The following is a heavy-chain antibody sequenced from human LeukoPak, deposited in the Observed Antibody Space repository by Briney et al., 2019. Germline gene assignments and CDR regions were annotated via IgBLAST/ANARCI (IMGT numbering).Heavy chain of an antibody. Sequence: SETLSLTCTVSGGSISSASYYWSWIRQPAGKGLEWIGLFDTSGITNYNPSLKSRVTISVDTSKNQFSLKLSSVTAADTAVYYCARGGHGLGNYFDYWGQGTLVTVSS. CDR2: FDTSGIT. V-gene: IGHV4-61*02. CDR1: GGSISSASYY. J-gene: IGHJ4*02. CDR3: ARGGHGLGNYFDY. D-gene: IGHD3-10*01.